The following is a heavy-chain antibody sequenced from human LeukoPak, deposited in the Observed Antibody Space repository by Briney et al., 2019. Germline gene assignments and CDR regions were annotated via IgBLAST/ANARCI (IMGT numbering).Heavy chain of an antibody. V-gene: IGHV4-59*01. CDR3: ARFSPSEPGAFDI. CDR1: DDSITSYY. J-gene: IGHJ3*02. CDR2: MFHNGNT. Sequence: SETLSLTCTVSDDSITSYYWSWIQQPPGKGLEWIAFMFHNGNTNYNPSLRSRVVMSVDISKNQISLKVNSVTAADTAVYYCARFSPSEPGAFDIWGQGTLVTVSS.